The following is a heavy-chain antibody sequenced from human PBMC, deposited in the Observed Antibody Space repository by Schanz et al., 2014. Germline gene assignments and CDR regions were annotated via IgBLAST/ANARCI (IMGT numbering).Heavy chain of an antibody. D-gene: IGHD3-3*01. Sequence: NLQGRVTMTTDTSTSTVYMELRSLRSDDTAVYYCARSAGRDFCSVYYTRFDYWGQGTLVTVSS. J-gene: IGHJ4*02. V-gene: IGHV1-18*01. CDR3: ARSAGRDFCSVYYTRFDY.